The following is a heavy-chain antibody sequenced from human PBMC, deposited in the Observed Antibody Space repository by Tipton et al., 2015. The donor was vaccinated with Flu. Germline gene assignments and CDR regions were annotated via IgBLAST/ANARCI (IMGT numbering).Heavy chain of an antibody. V-gene: IGHV3-7*01. CDR1: GLTFSRHA. CDR2: INQDANEI. J-gene: IGHJ4*02. D-gene: IGHD4/OR15-4a*01. CDR3: ARAIGAASSH. Sequence: SLRLSCAASGLTFSRHAMQWGRQAPGRGLEWVANINQDANEIYYVDSVKGRFTISRDNAKNSLYLQMNGLRAEDTAVYYCARAIGAASSHWGQGTLVTVSS.